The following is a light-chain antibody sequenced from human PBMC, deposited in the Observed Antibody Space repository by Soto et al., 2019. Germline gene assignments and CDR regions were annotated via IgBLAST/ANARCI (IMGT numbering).Light chain of an antibody. CDR1: LSVSSN. CDR3: QQYNNWPQT. CDR2: GAS. Sequence: EIVMTQSPATLSVSPGERATLSCRASLSVSSNFAWYQQKPGQAPRLLIYGASIRATGFPARFSGSGSGTEFTLTISSLQSEDFAVYYCQQYNNWPQTFGQGTKVEIK. J-gene: IGKJ1*01. V-gene: IGKV3-15*01.